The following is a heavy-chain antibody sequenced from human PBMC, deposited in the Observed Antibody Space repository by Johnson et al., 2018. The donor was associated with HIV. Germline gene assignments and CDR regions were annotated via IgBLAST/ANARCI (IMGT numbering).Heavy chain of an antibody. CDR1: GFTFSNAW. J-gene: IGHJ3*02. D-gene: IGHD3-16*01. CDR2: LKSKTDGGTT. Sequence: VQLVESGGGLVKPGGSLRLSCAASGFTFSNAWMSWVRQAPGKGLEWVGRLKSKTDGGTTDYAAPVKGRFTISRDDSKNMLYLQMNGLKTEDTAVYYCATGFGPAFEMWGQGTMVTVSS. CDR3: ATGFGPAFEM. V-gene: IGHV3-15*01.